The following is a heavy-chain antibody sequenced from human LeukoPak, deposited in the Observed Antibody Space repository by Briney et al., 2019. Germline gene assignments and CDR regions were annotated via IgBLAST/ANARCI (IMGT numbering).Heavy chain of an antibody. CDR3: ARDQEYYDSSGYYYFEY. V-gene: IGHV3-7*01. J-gene: IGHJ4*02. Sequence: PGGSLRLSCAASGFTFSSYWMSWVRQAPGKGLEWVANIKQDGSEKYYVDSVKGRFTISRDNAKNSLYLQMNSLRAEDTAVYYCARDQEYYDSSGYYYFEYWGQGTLVTVSS. CDR2: IKQDGSEK. D-gene: IGHD3-22*01. CDR1: GFTFSSYW.